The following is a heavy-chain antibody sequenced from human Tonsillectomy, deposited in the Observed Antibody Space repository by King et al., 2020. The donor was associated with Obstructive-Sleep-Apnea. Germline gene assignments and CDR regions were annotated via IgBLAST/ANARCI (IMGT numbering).Heavy chain of an antibody. CDR1: VGSISSGDSF. J-gene: IGHJ4*02. Sequence: VQLQESGPGLVKPSQTLSLTCTVSVGSISSGDSFLSWIRPPPGNGLDLIGYISFCGETHYHPSLQSRVTISVDTSKNQFSLKMSSVTAADTAVYYCARALTTVTQYYFDYWGQGTLVTVSS. CDR3: ARALTTVTQYYFDY. D-gene: IGHD4-17*01. CDR2: ISFCGET. V-gene: IGHV4-30-4*01.